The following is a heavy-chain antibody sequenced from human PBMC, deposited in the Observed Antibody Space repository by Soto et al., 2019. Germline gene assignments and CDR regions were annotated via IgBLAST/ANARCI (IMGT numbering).Heavy chain of an antibody. V-gene: IGHV4-34*01. CDR1: GGSFSGYY. Sequence: PSETLSLTCAVYGGSFSGYYWSWIRQPPGKGLEWIGEINHSGSTNYNPSLKSRVTISVDTSKNQFSLKLSSVTAADTAVYYCARELSSAVDSMDVWGQGTTVTVPS. CDR2: INHSGST. J-gene: IGHJ6*02. D-gene: IGHD5-12*01. CDR3: ARELSSAVDSMDV.